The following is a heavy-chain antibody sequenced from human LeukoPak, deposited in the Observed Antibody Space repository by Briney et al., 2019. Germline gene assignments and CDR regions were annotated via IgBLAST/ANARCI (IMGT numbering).Heavy chain of an antibody. CDR1: GFTFSSYW. J-gene: IGHJ4*02. Sequence: GGSLRLSCAASGFTFSSYWMSWVRQAPGQGLQWVANIKQDGTEKYYVDSVKGRFTISRDNAKNSLYLQMNSLRAEDTAVYYCARGSRGITASGWYGYWGQGTLVTVSS. CDR3: ARGSRGITASGWYGY. D-gene: IGHD6-19*01. V-gene: IGHV3-7*03. CDR2: IKQDGTEK.